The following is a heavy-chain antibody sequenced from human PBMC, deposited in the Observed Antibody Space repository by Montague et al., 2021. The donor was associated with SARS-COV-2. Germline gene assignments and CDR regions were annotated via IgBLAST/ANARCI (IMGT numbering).Heavy chain of an antibody. CDR2: MYYTGHT. J-gene: IGHJ4*02. CDR1: GASVGSGNFY. Sequence: SETLSLTCTVSGASVGSGNFYWSWIRQPPGRGLEWIGYMYYTGHTNYNPSLESRVTMPVDPSKNQFSLTLTSVTAADTAVYYCARSRANVPSRPGFDYWGQGALVTVSS. V-gene: IGHV4-61*01. CDR3: ARSRANVPSRPGFDY. D-gene: IGHD6-6*01.